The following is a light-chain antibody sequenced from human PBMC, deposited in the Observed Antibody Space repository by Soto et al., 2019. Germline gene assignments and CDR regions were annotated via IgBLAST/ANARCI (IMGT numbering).Light chain of an antibody. Sequence: SYELTQPLSVSVALGQTARITCGGNNIGSKNVHWYQQKPGQAPVLVIYRDSNRPSGIPERFSGSNSGNTATLTISRAQAGDEADYYCQVWDSSTREVVFGGGTQLTVL. CDR3: QVWDSSTREVV. V-gene: IGLV3-9*01. CDR1: NIGSKN. J-gene: IGLJ2*01. CDR2: RDS.